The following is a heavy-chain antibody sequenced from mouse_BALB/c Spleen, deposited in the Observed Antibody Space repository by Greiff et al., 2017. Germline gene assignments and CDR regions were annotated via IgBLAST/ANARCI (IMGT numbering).Heavy chain of an antibody. J-gene: IGHJ1*01. Sequence: EVQGVESGGGLVKPGGSLKLSCAASGFTFSSYTMSWVRQTPEKRLEWVATISSGGSYTYYPDSVKGRFTISRDNAKNTLYLQMSSLKSEDTAMYYCTRVYYGSPYWYFDVWGAGTTVTVSS. V-gene: IGHV5-6-4*01. D-gene: IGHD1-1*01. CDR2: ISSGGSYT. CDR3: TRVYYGSPYWYFDV. CDR1: GFTFSSYT.